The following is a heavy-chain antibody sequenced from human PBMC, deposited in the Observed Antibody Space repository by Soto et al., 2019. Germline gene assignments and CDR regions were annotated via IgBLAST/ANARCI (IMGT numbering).Heavy chain of an antibody. Sequence: ASVKVSCKASGYTFTNHAMHWVRQAPGQRLEWMGWIDTVNGNTKYSQNLQGRVTITRDTSTSTAYMELSSLRSEDTAVYYCARDIVVVPALKGWFDPWGQGTLVTSPQ. CDR3: ARDIVVVPALKGWFDP. D-gene: IGHD2-2*01. CDR2: IDTVNGNT. J-gene: IGHJ5*02. V-gene: IGHV1-3*04. CDR1: GYTFTNHA.